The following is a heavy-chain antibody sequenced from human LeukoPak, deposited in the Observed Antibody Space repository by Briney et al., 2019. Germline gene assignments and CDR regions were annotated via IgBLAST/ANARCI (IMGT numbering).Heavy chain of an antibody. J-gene: IGHJ3*02. CDR3: ARVPGIVVVPAAISVGVFDI. D-gene: IGHD2-2*01. CDR1: GGSISIYY. V-gene: IGHV4-59*01. Sequence: SETLFLTCTVSGGSISIYYWSGIRQPPGKGLEWIGYIYYSGSTNYNPSLKSRVTISVDTSKNQFSLKLSSVTAADTAVYYCARVPGIVVVPAAISVGVFDIRGQGTMVTVSS. CDR2: IYYSGST.